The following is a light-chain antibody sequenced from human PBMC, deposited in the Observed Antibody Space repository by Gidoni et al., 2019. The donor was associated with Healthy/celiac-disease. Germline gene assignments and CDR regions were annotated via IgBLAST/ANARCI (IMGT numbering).Light chain of an antibody. Sequence: DIQMTQSPSSLFASVVDRVTITCQASQDISNYLNWDQQKPGKAPKLLIYDASNLETGVPSRFSGSGSGTDFTFTISSLQPEDIATYYCQQYDNLPYTFGQGTKLEIK. CDR3: QQYDNLPYT. J-gene: IGKJ2*01. CDR2: DAS. CDR1: QDISNY. V-gene: IGKV1-33*01.